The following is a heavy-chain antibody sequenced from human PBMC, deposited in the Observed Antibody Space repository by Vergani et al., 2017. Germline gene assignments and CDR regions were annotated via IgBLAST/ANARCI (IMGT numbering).Heavy chain of an antibody. CDR3: ARIPATVVMKSNWYFDL. CDR1: GGTFSSYA. V-gene: IGHV1-69*01. D-gene: IGHD4-23*01. J-gene: IGHJ2*01. Sequence: QVQLVQSGAEVKKPGSSVKVSCKASGGTFSSYAISWVRQAPGQGLEWMGGIIPIFGTANYAQKFQGRVTITADESTSTAYMELSSLRAEDTAVYYCARIPATVVMKSNWYFDLWGRGTLVTVSS. CDR2: IIPIFGTA.